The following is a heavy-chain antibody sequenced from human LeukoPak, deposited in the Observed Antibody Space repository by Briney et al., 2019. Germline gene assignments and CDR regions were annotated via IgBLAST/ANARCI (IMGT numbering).Heavy chain of an antibody. Sequence: PSETLSLTCTDSDGSINSYYWSWIRQSPGKGLEWIGYVHYSGSTNYNPSLKSQVTISVDTSKKQVSLKLNSVTAVDTAVYYCARATGTTRNAFDIWGQGTMVTVSS. J-gene: IGHJ3*02. CDR1: DGSINSYY. CDR2: VHYSGST. V-gene: IGHV4-59*01. D-gene: IGHD1-7*01. CDR3: ARATGTTRNAFDI.